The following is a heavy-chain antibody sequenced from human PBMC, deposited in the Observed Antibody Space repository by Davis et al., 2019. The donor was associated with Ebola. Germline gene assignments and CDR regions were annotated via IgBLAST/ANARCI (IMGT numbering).Heavy chain of an antibody. Sequence: SETLSLTCTVSGGSIRSNYWSWIRQSPGKGLEWIGYIYSGSTYYNPSLKSRVTISVDTSKNQFSLKLSSVTAADTAVYYCAALVAGVDYWGQGTLVTVSS. CDR2: IYSGST. CDR1: GGSIRSNY. V-gene: IGHV4-59*04. D-gene: IGHD6-19*01. CDR3: AALVAGVDY. J-gene: IGHJ4*02.